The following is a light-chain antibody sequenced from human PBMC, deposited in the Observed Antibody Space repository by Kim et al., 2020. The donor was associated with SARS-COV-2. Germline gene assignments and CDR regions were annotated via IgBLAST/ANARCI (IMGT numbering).Light chain of an antibody. Sequence: QSALTQPASVSGSPGQSITISCTGTSSDVGGYNYVSWYQQHPGDAPKLIIYDVSERPSGVSNRFSGSKSGNTASLTISGLQAEDEAHYYCTSYTSSDTVVFGGGTKLTVL. CDR2: DVS. V-gene: IGLV2-14*03. CDR3: TSYTSSDTVV. J-gene: IGLJ2*01. CDR1: SSDVGGYNY.